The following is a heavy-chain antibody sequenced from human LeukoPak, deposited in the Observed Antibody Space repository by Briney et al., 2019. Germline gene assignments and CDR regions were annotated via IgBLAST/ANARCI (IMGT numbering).Heavy chain of an antibody. J-gene: IGHJ4*02. D-gene: IGHD6-13*01. V-gene: IGHV3-7*01. CDR1: GFTFCSYW. CDR2: IKQDGSEK. Sequence: GGSLRLSCSASGFTFCSYWMIGVRQAPGKGREGGANIKQDGSEKYYVGSVMGRFTNSRDNSKNTLYLQMNSLRAEDTAVYYCARDKATWGSIAAAGLDYWGQGTLVTVSS. CDR3: ARDKATWGSIAAAGLDY.